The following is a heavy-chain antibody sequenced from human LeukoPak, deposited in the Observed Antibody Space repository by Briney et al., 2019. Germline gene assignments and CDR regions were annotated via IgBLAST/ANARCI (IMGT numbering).Heavy chain of an antibody. CDR2: INHSGST. CDR1: GGSFSGYY. J-gene: IGHJ3*02. V-gene: IGHV4-34*01. CDR3: ATKQGAARRGAFDI. Sequence: KPSETLSLTCAVYGGSFSGYYWSWIRQPPGKGLEWIGEINHSGSTNYNPSLKSRVTISVDTSKNQFSLKLSSVTAADTAVYYCATKQGAARRGAFDIWGQGTMVTVSS. D-gene: IGHD6-6*01.